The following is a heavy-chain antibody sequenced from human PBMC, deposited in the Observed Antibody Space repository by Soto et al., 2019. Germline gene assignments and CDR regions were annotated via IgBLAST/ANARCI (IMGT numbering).Heavy chain of an antibody. CDR3: ARLLGEIGGPDY. CDR1: GGSISSYY. J-gene: IGHJ4*02. D-gene: IGHD3-16*01. CDR2: IYYSGST. Sequence: SETLSLTCTVSGGSISSYYWSWIRQPPGKGLEWIGYIYYSGSTNYNPSLKSRVTISVDTSKNQSSLKLSSVTAADTAVYYCARLLGEIGGPDYWGQGTLVTVSS. V-gene: IGHV4-59*01.